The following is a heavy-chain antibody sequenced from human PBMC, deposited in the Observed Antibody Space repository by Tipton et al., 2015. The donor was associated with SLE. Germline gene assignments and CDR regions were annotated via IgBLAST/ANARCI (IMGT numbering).Heavy chain of an antibody. CDR1: GDSIRGYF. CDR2: IYDNEDT. V-gene: IGHV4-59*01. D-gene: IGHD1-1*01. J-gene: IGHJ3*02. Sequence: TLSLTCTVSGDSIRGYFWNWVRQPPGKGLEWIGYIYDNEDTNYNPSLRSRVTISPGTSKNQFSLKLTSATAADTAFYYCARDDFSVSTRSNDGFDIWGQGTMVTVSS. CDR3: ARDDFSVSTRSNDGFDI.